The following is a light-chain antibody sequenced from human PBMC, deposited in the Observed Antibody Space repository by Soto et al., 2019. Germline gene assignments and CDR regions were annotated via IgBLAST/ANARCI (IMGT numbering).Light chain of an antibody. CDR2: SNN. J-gene: IGLJ1*01. Sequence: QAVVTQPPSVSGAPGQRVTISCTGSSSNIGAGFDVHWYQQLPRTAPKLLIYSNNNRPSGVPDRFSVSRSATSASLAITGLQAADEADYYCQSYDNSLSAYVFGTGTKLTVL. CDR1: SSNIGAGFD. CDR3: QSYDNSLSAYV. V-gene: IGLV1-40*01.